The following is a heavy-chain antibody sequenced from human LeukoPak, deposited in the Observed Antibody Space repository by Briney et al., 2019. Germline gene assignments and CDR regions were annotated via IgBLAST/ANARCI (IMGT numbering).Heavy chain of an antibody. CDR2: IYYSGST. Sequence: SETLSLTCTVSGGSISGGDYYWSWIRQHPGKGLEWIGYIYYSGSTYYNPSLKSRLTISVDTSKSQFSLRLSSVTAADTAVYYCARQTYYYGSGSYLGGMDVWGQGTTVTVSS. J-gene: IGHJ6*02. CDR1: GGSISGGDYY. CDR3: ARQTYYYGSGSYLGGMDV. V-gene: IGHV4-31*03. D-gene: IGHD3-10*01.